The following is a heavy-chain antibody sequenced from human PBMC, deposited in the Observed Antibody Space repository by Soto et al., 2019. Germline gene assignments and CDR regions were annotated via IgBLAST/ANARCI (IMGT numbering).Heavy chain of an antibody. CDR3: ARDRGGYYYDSSGSLDY. V-gene: IGHV3-33*01. CDR1: GVTFSSYG. CDR2: IWYDGSNK. Sequence: GGSLRLSCAASGVTFSSYGMHWVRQAPGKGLEWVAVIWYDGSNKYYADSVKGRFTISRDNSKNTLYLQMNSLRAEDTAVYYCARDRGGYYYDSSGSLDYWGQGTLVTVSS. J-gene: IGHJ4*02. D-gene: IGHD3-22*01.